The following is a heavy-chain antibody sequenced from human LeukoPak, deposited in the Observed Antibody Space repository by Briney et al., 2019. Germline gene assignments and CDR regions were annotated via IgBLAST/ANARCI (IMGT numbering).Heavy chain of an antibody. Sequence: SETLSLTCAVYGGSFSGYYWSWIRQPPGKGLEWIGEINHSGSTNYNPSLKSRVTISVDTSKNQFSLKLSSVTAADTAVYYCARHQFVGGQWMHAFDIWGQGTMVTVSS. CDR2: INHSGST. J-gene: IGHJ3*02. CDR3: ARHQFVGGQWMHAFDI. D-gene: IGHD3-16*01. V-gene: IGHV4-34*01. CDR1: GGSFSGYY.